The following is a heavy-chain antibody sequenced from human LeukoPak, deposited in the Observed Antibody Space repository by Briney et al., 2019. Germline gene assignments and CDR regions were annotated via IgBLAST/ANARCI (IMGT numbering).Heavy chain of an antibody. V-gene: IGHV3-23*01. CDR1: GFNFRNYA. Sequence: GGSLRLSCAASGFNFRNYAMTWVRQAPGKGLEWVSGISGSGDNTYYADSVKGRLTISRDNSKNTLYVQVNSLGTEDTAAYYCAKGSYYDSSGSFYFDYWGQGTLVTVSS. J-gene: IGHJ4*02. D-gene: IGHD3-22*01. CDR3: AKGSYYDSSGSFYFDY. CDR2: ISGSGDNT.